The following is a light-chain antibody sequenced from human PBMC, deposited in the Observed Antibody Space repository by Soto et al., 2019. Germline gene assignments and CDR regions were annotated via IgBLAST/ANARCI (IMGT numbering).Light chain of an antibody. CDR1: QPVSSNF. J-gene: IGKJ4*01. CDR3: QQRSNWPLT. CDR2: GVS. Sequence: ELVLTQSPGTLSLSPGESAALSCRASQPVSSNFLAWYQQKPGQAPRLLIYGVSSRASGIPDRFSGSGSGTDFTLTISSLEPEDFAVYHCQQRSNWPLTFGGGTKVDIK. V-gene: IGKV3D-20*02.